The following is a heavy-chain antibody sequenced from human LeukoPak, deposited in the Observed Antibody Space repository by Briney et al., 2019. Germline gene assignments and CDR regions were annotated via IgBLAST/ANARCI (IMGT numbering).Heavy chain of an antibody. J-gene: IGHJ4*02. CDR3: AREHYGSGANKYYFDY. D-gene: IGHD3-10*01. V-gene: IGHV1-46*01. CDR1: GYTFTSYY. Sequence: ASVKVSCKASGYTFTSYYMHWVRQAPGQGLEWMGIINPSGGSTSYAQKFQGRVTMTRDTSTSTVYMELSSLRSEDTAVYYCAREHYGSGANKYYFDYWGQGTLVTVSS. CDR2: INPSGGST.